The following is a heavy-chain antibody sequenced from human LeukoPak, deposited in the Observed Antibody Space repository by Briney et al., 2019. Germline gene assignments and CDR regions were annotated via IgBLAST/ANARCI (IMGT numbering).Heavy chain of an antibody. V-gene: IGHV3-23*01. D-gene: IGHD3-10*01. CDR2: FTASGGYT. J-gene: IGHJ4*02. CDR3: AKDGVAPGSSGDYFDY. CDR1: GFTPTSYA. Sequence: GGSLRLSCAASGFTPTSYAMSSGRQAPEKGVEGGSVFTASGGYTYYADSVKGRFTISRDNSKNTLYLQMNSLRAEDTAVYYCAKDGVAPGSSGDYFDYWGQGILVTVSS.